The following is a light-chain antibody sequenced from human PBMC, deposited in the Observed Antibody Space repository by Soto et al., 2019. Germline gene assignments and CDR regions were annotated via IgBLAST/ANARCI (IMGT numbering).Light chain of an antibody. Sequence: EIVLIQSPATLSLSPGDRATLSCRASQDLAMFLAWYQQKPGQPPRLLIHDASNRAAGIPARFSGSGSGTDFTLTVSALEPEDFAMYYCHQYGISPPVTFGQGTRLEIK. CDR1: QDLAMF. CDR3: HQYGISPPVT. CDR2: DAS. J-gene: IGKJ5*01. V-gene: IGKV3-11*01.